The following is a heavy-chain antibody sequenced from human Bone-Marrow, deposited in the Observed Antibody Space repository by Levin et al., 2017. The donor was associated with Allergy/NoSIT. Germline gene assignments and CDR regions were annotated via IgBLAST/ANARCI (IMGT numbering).Heavy chain of an antibody. Sequence: GGSLRLSCAASGFRFSSSGMSWLRQAPQKGLEWVAAIGGDGASTNYADSVKGRFTISRDNSKNTLDLHLSSLRVEDAALYYCAKVKGYSSGPTFDKWGLGTLVAVAS. V-gene: IGHV3-23*01. CDR3: AKVKGYSSGPTFDK. CDR1: GFRFSSSG. CDR2: IGGDGAST. J-gene: IGHJ4*02. D-gene: IGHD6-19*01.